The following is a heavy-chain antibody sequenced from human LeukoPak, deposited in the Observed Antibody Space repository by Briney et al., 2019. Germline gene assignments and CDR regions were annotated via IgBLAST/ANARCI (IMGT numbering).Heavy chain of an antibody. CDR2: IYYSGST. V-gene: IGHV4-59*01. J-gene: IGHJ4*02. CDR3: ALGATPLIDY. Sequence: SETLSLTCTVSGGSISSYYWSWIRQPPGKGLEWIGYIYYSGSTNYNPSLKSRVAISVDTSKSQFSLKLSSVTAADTAVYYCALGATPLIDYWGQGTLVTVSS. CDR1: GGSISSYY. D-gene: IGHD1-26*01.